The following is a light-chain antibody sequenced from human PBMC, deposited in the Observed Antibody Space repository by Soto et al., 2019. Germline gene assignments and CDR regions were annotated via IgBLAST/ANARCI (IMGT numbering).Light chain of an antibody. CDR1: SSDVGGYNY. J-gene: IGLJ1*01. Sequence: QSALTQPASVSGSPGQSITISCTGTSSDVGGYNYVSWYQQHPGKAPKLMIYDVSNRPSGVSNRFSGSKSGNTASLTISGLQAEYDADYYCSSYTSSSTRLYVFGTGTKVTVL. CDR2: DVS. V-gene: IGLV2-14*01. CDR3: SSYTSSSTRLYV.